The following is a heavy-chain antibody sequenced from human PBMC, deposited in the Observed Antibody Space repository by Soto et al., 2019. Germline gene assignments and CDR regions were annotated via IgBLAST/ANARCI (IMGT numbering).Heavy chain of an antibody. CDR1: GGSISSGGYS. V-gene: IGHV4-30-2*01. J-gene: IGHJ4*01. CDR3: ARLNYYNSSGSFDY. Sequence: SLTCAVSGGSISSGGYSWSWIRQPPGKGLEWIGYMYHSGSTYYNPSLKSRVTISIDRSKNQFSLKLSSVTAADTAVYYCARLNYYNSSGSFDY. D-gene: IGHD3-22*01. CDR2: MYHSGST.